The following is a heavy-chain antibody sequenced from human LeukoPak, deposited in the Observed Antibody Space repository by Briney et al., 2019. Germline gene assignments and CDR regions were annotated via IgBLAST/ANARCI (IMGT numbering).Heavy chain of an antibody. CDR2: IYYSGST. CDR1: GGSISSSSYY. Sequence: SETLSLTCTVSGGSISSSSYYWGWIRQPPGKGLEWIGSIYYSGSTYYTPSLKSRVTISVDTSKNQFSLKLSSVTAADTAVYYCARYSADSGSGSWGPPRPYWGQGTLVTVSS. D-gene: IGHD3-10*01. V-gene: IGHV4-39*07. J-gene: IGHJ4*02. CDR3: ARYSADSGSGSWGPPRPY.